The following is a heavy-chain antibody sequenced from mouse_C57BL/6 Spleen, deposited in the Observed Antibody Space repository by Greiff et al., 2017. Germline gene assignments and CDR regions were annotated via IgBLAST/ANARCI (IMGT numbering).Heavy chain of an antibody. CDR3: ARSGSYGSSYGWFAY. J-gene: IGHJ3*01. D-gene: IGHD1-1*01. V-gene: IGHV1-80*01. CDR1: GYAFSRYW. CDR2: IYPGDGDT. Sequence: QVQLQHSGAELVKPGASVKISCKASGYAFSRYWMNWVKQRPGTGLEWIGQIYPGDGDTNYNGKFKGKATLTAYKSSSTAYMQLSSLTSEDSAVYFCARSGSYGSSYGWFAYWGQGALVTVSA.